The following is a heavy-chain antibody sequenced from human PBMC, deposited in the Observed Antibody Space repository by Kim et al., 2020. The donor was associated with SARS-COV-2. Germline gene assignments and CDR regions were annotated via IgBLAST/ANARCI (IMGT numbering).Heavy chain of an antibody. Sequence: ASVKVSCKASGYTFSSYDINWVRQAPGQGLEWMGWMSPSRINTNYAQKFQGRVTRTKNISTSIAYMELSNLRYEDTAVYYCARGVTAGIDIWGQGTMVTVPS. CDR2: MSPSRINT. CDR3: ARGVTAGIDI. D-gene: IGHD2-21*02. J-gene: IGHJ3*02. V-gene: IGHV1-8*01. CDR1: GYTFSSYD.